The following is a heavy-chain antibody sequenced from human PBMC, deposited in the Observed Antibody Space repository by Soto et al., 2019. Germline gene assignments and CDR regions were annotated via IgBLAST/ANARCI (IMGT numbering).Heavy chain of an antibody. Sequence: PSETLSLTCTVSGGSISSSSYYWGWIRQPPGKGLEWIGSIYYSGSTYYNPSLKSRVTISVDTSKNQFSLKLSSVTAADTAVYYCAIGAARIYYYYYYGMDVWGQGTTVTVSS. CDR3: AIGAARIYYYYYYGMDV. J-gene: IGHJ6*02. V-gene: IGHV4-39*01. CDR1: GGSISSSSYY. CDR2: IYYSGST. D-gene: IGHD6-6*01.